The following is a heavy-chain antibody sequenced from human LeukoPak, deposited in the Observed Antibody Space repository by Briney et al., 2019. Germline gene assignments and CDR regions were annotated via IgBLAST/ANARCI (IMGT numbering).Heavy chain of an antibody. CDR3: ARDSGRYDYREGKLFDY. CDR2: INPNSGGT. D-gene: IGHD5-12*01. Sequence: GASVKVSCKASGGTFSSYAISWVRQAPGQGLEWMGWINPNSGGTNYAQKFQGRVTMTRDTSISTAYMELSRLRSDDTAVYYCARDSGRYDYREGKLFDYWGQGTLVTVSS. V-gene: IGHV1-2*02. J-gene: IGHJ4*02. CDR1: GGTFSSYA.